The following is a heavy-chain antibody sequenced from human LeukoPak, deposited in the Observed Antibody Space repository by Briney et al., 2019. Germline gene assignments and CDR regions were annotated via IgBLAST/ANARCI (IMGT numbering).Heavy chain of an antibody. CDR2: INIDGSST. J-gene: IGHJ5*02. D-gene: IGHD5-12*01. Sequence: PGGSLRLSCAASGFTFTRYWMHWDRQAPGKGLVWVSRINIDGSSTSYADSVKGRFTISRDNAKNSLYLQMNSLRVEDTALYYCAKDSGSSSGYESWFDPWGQGTLVTVSS. CDR3: AKDSGSSSGYESWFDP. V-gene: IGHV3-74*01. CDR1: GFTFTRYW.